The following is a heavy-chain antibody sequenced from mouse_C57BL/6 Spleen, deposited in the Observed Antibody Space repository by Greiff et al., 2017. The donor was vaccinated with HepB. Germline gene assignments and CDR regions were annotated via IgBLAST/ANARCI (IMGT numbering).Heavy chain of an antibody. V-gene: IGHV1-18*01. CDR3: ARSGYGSSYRLFAY. CDR1: GYTFTDYN. J-gene: IGHJ3*01. D-gene: IGHD1-1*01. Sequence: VQLQQSGPELVKPGASVKIPCKASGYTFTDYNMDWVKQSHGKSLEWIGDINPNNGGTIYNQKFKGKATLTVDKSSSTAYMELRSLTSEDTAVYYCARSGYGSSYRLFAYWGQGTLVTVSA. CDR2: INPNNGGT.